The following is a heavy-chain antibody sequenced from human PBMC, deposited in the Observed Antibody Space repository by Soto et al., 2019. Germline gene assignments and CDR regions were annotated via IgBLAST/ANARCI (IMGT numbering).Heavy chain of an antibody. CDR1: GFTFSSYW. Sequence: EVQLVESGGGLVQPGGSLRLSCAASGFTFSSYWMSWVRQAPGKGLEWVANIKQDGSEKYYVDSVKGRFTISRDNAKNSLYLQMNSLRAEDTAVYYCARECTQDSYGPRSYFDYWGQGTLVTVSS. CDR2: IKQDGSEK. J-gene: IGHJ4*02. CDR3: ARECTQDSYGPRSYFDY. D-gene: IGHD5-18*01. V-gene: IGHV3-7*01.